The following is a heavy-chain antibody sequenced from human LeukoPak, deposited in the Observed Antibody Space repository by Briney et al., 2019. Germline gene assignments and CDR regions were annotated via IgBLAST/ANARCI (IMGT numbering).Heavy chain of an antibody. CDR2: IHGSGETT. CDR1: ALRFSSFA. Sequence: GGSLRLSCAASALRFSSFAMTWVRQVPGKGLEWVSGIHGSGETTYYVDSVKGRFTISRDNSREMLYLQMNSLRVEDTAVYYCAKDPNGDYVGAFDSWGQGTMVTVSS. J-gene: IGHJ3*02. V-gene: IGHV3-23*01. D-gene: IGHD4-17*01. CDR3: AKDPNGDYVGAFDS.